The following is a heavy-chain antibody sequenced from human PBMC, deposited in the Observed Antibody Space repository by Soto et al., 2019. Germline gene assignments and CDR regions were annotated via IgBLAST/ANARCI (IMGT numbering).Heavy chain of an antibody. J-gene: IGHJ4*02. CDR2: ISSSSSTI. CDR3: ARESRGFTYYYDSSGYPGEYFDY. Sequence: GGSQRLSCAASGFTFSSYSMNWVRQAPGKGLEWVSYISSSSSTIYYADSVKGRFTISRDNAKNSLYLQMNSLRDEDMAVYYCARESRGFTYYYDSSGYPGEYFDYWGQGTLVTVSS. V-gene: IGHV3-48*02. D-gene: IGHD3-22*01. CDR1: GFTFSSYS.